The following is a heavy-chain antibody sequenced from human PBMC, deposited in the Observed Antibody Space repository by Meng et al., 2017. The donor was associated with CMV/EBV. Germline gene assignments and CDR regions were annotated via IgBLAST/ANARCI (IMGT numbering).Heavy chain of an antibody. Sequence: GSLRLSCTVSGGSVSSGSYYWSWIRQPPGKGLEWIGHIYYSGSTHYNPSLKSRVTISVDTSKNQLSLKLSAVTAADTAVYYCARGAAARLGYYYYGMDVWGQGTTVTVSS. CDR2: IYYSGST. CDR3: ARGAAARLGYYYYGMDV. D-gene: IGHD6-6*01. CDR1: GGSVSSGSYY. V-gene: IGHV4-61*01. J-gene: IGHJ6*02.